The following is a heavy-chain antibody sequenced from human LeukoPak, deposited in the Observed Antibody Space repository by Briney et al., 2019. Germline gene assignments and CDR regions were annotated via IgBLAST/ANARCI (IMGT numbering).Heavy chain of an antibody. V-gene: IGHV4-39*01. Sequence: SETLSLTCTVSGGSISSSSYYWGWVRQPPGKGLEWIGSIYYSGSTYYNPSLKSRVTISVDTSKNQFSLKLSSVTAADTAVYYCARPYGDTRDIGAFDIWGQGTMVTVSS. CDR1: GGSISSSSYY. CDR3: ARPYGDTRDIGAFDI. CDR2: IYYSGST. D-gene: IGHD4-17*01. J-gene: IGHJ3*02.